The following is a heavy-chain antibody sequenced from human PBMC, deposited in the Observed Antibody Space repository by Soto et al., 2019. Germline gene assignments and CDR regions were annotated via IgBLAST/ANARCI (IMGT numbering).Heavy chain of an antibody. CDR1: GYTFTSYG. J-gene: IGHJ4*02. D-gene: IGHD3-22*01. V-gene: IGHV1-18*01. CDR3: ARADYYDSNGYYPFDY. CDR2: ISAYNGNT. Sequence: ASVKVSCKASGYTFTSYGISWVRQAPGQGLEWMGWISAYNGNTNYAQKLQGRVTMTTDTSASTAYMELRSLRSDDTAVYYCARADYYDSNGYYPFDYWGQGTLVTVSS.